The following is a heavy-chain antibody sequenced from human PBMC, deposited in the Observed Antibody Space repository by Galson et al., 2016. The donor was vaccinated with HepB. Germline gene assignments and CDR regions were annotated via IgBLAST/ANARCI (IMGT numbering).Heavy chain of an antibody. Sequence: SLRLSCAASGFTFSSHWMTWVRQAPGKGPEWVASIKEDGSDKPYEDSVRGRFTISRDNAKNSLYLQMNSLRVEETAVYYCARRLNMIRAVGWGYGMDVWGQGTTVTVSS. V-gene: IGHV3-7*01. CDR2: IKEDGSDK. CDR1: GFTFSSHW. CDR3: ARRLNMIRAVGWGYGMDV. J-gene: IGHJ6*02. D-gene: IGHD3-10*01.